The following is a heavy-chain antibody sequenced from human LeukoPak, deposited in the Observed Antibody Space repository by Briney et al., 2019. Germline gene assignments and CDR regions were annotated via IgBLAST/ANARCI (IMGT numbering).Heavy chain of an antibody. J-gene: IGHJ6*03. CDR1: GGSISSSSYY. D-gene: IGHD2-2*01. V-gene: IGHV4-39*01. CDR2: IYYSGST. Sequence: PSETLSLTCTVSGGSISSSSYYWGWIRQPPGKGLEWIGSIYYSGSTYYNPSLKSRVTISVDTSKNQFSLKLSSVTAADTAVYYCARQGYAYYMDVWGKGTTVTISS. CDR3: ARQGYAYYMDV.